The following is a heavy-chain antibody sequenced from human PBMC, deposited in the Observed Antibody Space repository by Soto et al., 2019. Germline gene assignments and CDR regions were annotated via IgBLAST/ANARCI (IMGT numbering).Heavy chain of an antibody. CDR1: GYSFTSYW. V-gene: IGHV5-10-1*01. Sequence: GESLKISCKGSGYSFTSYWISWVRQMPGKGLEWMGRIDPSDSYTNYSPSFQGHVTISADKSISTAYLQWSSLKASDTAMYYCARIAATAMATADYWGQGTLVTVSS. D-gene: IGHD5-18*01. J-gene: IGHJ4*02. CDR3: ARIAATAMATADY. CDR2: IDPSDSYT.